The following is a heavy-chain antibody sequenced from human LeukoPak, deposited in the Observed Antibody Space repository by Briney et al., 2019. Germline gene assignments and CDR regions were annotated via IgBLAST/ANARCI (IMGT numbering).Heavy chain of an antibody. J-gene: IGHJ4*02. CDR3: AREYSNSQFDY. CDR1: GYTFTNYY. D-gene: IGHD6-13*01. CDR2: INPSRGST. Sequence: ASVKVSCKASGYTFTNYYIHWVRQAPGQGLEWMAIINPSRGSTSYAQKFQGRVTMTRDTSTSTVYMELSSLRSEDTAMYYCAREYSNSQFDYWGQGTLVTVSS. V-gene: IGHV1-46*01.